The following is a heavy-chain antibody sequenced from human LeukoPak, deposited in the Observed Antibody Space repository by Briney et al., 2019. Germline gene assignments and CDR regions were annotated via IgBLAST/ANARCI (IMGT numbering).Heavy chain of an antibody. D-gene: IGHD4-23*01. CDR2: INPSGGST. CDR3: ATIYGGNPYGMDV. J-gene: IGHJ6*02. Sequence: GASVKVSCKASGYTFTSYYMHWVRQAPGQGLEWMGIINPSGGSTSYAQKFQGRVTMTRDTSTSTVYMELSSLRSEDTAVYCCATIYGGNPYGMDVWGQGTTVTVSS. V-gene: IGHV1-46*01. CDR1: GYTFTSYY.